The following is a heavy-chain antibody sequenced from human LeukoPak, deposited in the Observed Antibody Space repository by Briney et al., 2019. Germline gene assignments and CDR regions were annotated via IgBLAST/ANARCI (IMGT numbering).Heavy chain of an antibody. CDR3: ARDRVGIVPAGFDY. CDR2: IYYSGST. D-gene: IGHD2-2*01. CDR1: GGSISGYY. Sequence: SSETLSLTCTVSGGSISGYYWSWIRQPPGKGLEWIGYIYYSGSTNYNPSLKSRVTISVDKYKNQFSLKLSSVTAADTAVYYCARDRVGIVPAGFDYWGQGTLVTVSS. J-gene: IGHJ4*02. V-gene: IGHV4-59*12.